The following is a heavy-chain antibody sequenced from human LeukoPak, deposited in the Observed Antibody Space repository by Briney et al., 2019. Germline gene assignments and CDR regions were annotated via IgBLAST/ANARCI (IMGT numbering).Heavy chain of an antibody. D-gene: IGHD3-10*01. V-gene: IGHV3-23*01. J-gene: IGHJ4*02. CDR3: ARERTPKPYYGSGSFDRYFDH. CDR1: GFTFSSYA. CDR2: ISSSGATT. Sequence: PGGSLRLSCAASGFTFSSYAMSWVRQAPGKGLEWVSAISSSGATTYYADFVKGRFTISRDTTKNSLYLQMNSLRAEDTAVYYCARERTPKPYYGSGSFDRYFDHWGQGTLVTVSS.